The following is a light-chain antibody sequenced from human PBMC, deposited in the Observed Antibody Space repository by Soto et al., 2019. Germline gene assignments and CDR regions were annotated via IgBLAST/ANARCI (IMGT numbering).Light chain of an antibody. Sequence: QSVLAQPASVSGSPGQSITISCTGTSSDVGSYNLVSWYQHHPGKAPKLMIYEDTKRPSGVSDRFSGSKSGNTASLRISGLQAEDEADYYCCSYAISITLLFGGGTKVTVL. V-gene: IGLV2-23*01. J-gene: IGLJ2*01. CDR3: CSYAISITLL. CDR2: EDT. CDR1: SSDVGSYNL.